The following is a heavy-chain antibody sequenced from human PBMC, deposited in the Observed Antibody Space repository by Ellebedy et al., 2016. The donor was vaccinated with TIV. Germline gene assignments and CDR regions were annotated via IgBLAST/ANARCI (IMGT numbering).Heavy chain of an antibody. V-gene: IGHV3-23*01. D-gene: IGHD7-27*01. CDR2: ISGSGGST. CDR3: AKQTGGGFDY. Sequence: GESLKISXAASGFTFSSYAMSWVRQAPGKGLEWVSAISGSGGSTYYADSVKGRFTISRDNSKNTLYLQMNSLRAEDTAVYYCAKQTGGGFDYWGQGTLVTVSS. CDR1: GFTFSSYA. J-gene: IGHJ4*02.